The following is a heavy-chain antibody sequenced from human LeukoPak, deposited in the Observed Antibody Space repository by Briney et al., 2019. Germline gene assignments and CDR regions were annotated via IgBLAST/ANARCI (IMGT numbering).Heavy chain of an antibody. CDR1: GYTFTGYY. CDR3: ARDRYYGDYGY. V-gene: IGHV1-2*02. D-gene: IGHD4-17*01. Sequence: GASVNVSCKASGYTFTGYYMDWVRQAPGQGLEWMGWINPNSGGTNYAQKFQGRVTMTRDTSISTAYMELSRLRSDDTAVYYCARDRYYGDYGYWGQGTLVTVSS. CDR2: INPNSGGT. J-gene: IGHJ4*02.